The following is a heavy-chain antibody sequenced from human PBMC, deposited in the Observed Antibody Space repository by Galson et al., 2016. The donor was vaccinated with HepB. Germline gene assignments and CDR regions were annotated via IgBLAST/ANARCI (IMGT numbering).Heavy chain of an antibody. CDR1: GGSFSNYY. Sequence: SETLSLTCAIYGGSFSNYYWTWIRQPPGKGLEWIGEISQSGSASYGPSLKSRATISGDPSKNQSSLKLTSMTAADTDVYFCARGSKSSILAPPVYWGLGPLVSVS. CDR3: ARGSKSSILAPPVY. V-gene: IGHV4-34*01. D-gene: IGHD6-6*01. J-gene: IGHJ4*02. CDR2: ISQSGSA.